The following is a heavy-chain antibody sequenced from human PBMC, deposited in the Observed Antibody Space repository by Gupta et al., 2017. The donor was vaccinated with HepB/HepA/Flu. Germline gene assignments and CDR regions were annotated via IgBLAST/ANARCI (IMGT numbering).Heavy chain of an antibody. D-gene: IGHD7-27*01. Sequence: EEQLVESGGGLVQPGRSLRLSCEASGFTFDDSAMHWVRQVPGKGLEWISGITWNSKNVGYADSVKGRFTISRDNAKNSLYLQMNGLRPEDTALYYCTKSPSVGINWFDPWGQGTRVTVSS. CDR3: TKSPSVGINWFDP. J-gene: IGHJ5*02. CDR2: ITWNSKNV. CDR1: GFTFDDSA. V-gene: IGHV3-9*01.